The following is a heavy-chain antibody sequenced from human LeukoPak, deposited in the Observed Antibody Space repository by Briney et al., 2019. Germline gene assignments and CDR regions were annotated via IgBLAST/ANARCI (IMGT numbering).Heavy chain of an antibody. CDR1: GYTFTSYD. CDR3: ARGYSSGWYESYYDYYYYMDV. D-gene: IGHD6-19*01. V-gene: IGHV1-8*01. Sequence: GASVKVSCKASGYTFTSYDINWVRQATGQGLEWMGWMNPNSGNTGYAQKFQGRVTMTRNTSISTAYMELSSLRSEDTAVYYCARGYSSGWYESYYDYYYYMDVWGKGTTVTVSS. J-gene: IGHJ6*03. CDR2: MNPNSGNT.